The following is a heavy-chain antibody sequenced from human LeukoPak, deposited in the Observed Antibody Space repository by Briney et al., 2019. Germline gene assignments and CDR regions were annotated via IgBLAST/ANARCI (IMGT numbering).Heavy chain of an antibody. J-gene: IGHJ3*02. Sequence: PSETLSLTCAVSGGSISSGGYSWSWIRQPPGKGLEWIGYIYHSGSTYYNPSLKSRVTISVDRSKNQFSLKLSSVTAADTAVYYCARDRGRVATAGAFDIWGQGTMVTVSS. V-gene: IGHV4-30-2*01. CDR2: IYHSGST. CDR3: ARDRGRVATAGAFDI. D-gene: IGHD5-12*01. CDR1: GGSISSGGYS.